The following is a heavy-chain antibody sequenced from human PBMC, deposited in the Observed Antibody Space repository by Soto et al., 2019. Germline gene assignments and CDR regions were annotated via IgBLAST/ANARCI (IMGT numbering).Heavy chain of an antibody. CDR1: GFNVSSNY. D-gene: IGHD1-20*01. J-gene: IGHJ4*02. V-gene: IGHV3-66*01. Sequence: GGSLRLSCATSGFNVSSNYMSWVRQAPGKGLEWVSVIYSSGSTYYADSVKGRFTISRDNSKNTLYLQMNSLRAEDTAVYYCARGITLPTPLDYWGQGTLVTVSS. CDR2: IYSSGST. CDR3: ARGITLPTPLDY.